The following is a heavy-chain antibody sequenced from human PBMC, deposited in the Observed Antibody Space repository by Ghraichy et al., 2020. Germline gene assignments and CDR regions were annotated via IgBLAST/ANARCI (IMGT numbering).Heavy chain of an antibody. CDR2: INTDGSST. CDR3: TRDGSGFDY. Sequence: AGSLRLSCAASGFTFSGHWMHWVRQTPGKGLLWVSRINTDGSSTSYADSVKGRFTISRDNTKDTLYLQMNSLRAEDTAVYYCTRDGSGFDYWGQGTLVTVSS. V-gene: IGHV3-74*01. CDR1: GFTFSGHW. J-gene: IGHJ4*02. D-gene: IGHD2-2*03.